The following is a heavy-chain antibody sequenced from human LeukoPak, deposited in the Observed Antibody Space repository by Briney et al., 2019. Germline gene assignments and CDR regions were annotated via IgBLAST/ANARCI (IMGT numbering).Heavy chain of an antibody. CDR3: ARLSLNYYDSSGYFDY. CDR2: IYTSGST. D-gene: IGHD3-22*01. V-gene: IGHV4-4*09. J-gene: IGHJ4*02. Sequence: PSETLSLTCTVSGGSISSYYWSWIRQPPGKGLEWIGYIYTSGSTNYNPSLKSRVTISVDTSKNQFSLKLSSVTAADTAVYYCARLSLNYYDSSGYFDYWGQGTLVTVSS. CDR1: GGSISSYY.